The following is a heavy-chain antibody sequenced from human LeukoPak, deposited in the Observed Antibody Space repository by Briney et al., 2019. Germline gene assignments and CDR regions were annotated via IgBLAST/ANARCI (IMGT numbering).Heavy chain of an antibody. D-gene: IGHD6-19*01. CDR3: ARVGPPAVAGQFFDY. CDR1: SGSISRYY. V-gene: IGHV4-4*07. Sequence: PSETLSLTCTVSSGSISRYYWSWIPQPAGKGLEWIGRIYTRGSTNYNPSLKSRVTMSVDTSKNQFSLKLSSVTAADTAVYYCARVGPPAVAGQFFDYWGQGTLVTVSS. J-gene: IGHJ4*02. CDR2: IYTRGST.